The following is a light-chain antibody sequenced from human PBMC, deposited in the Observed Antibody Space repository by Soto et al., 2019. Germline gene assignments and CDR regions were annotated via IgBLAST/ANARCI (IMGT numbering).Light chain of an antibody. CDR1: SGHSSYA. CDR2: LNSDGSH. J-gene: IGLJ3*02. Sequence: QPVLTQSPSASVSLGASVKLTCNLSSGHSSYAIAWHQQHPEKGPRYLMKLNSDGSHTKGDGIPDRFSGSSSGAERYLTITSLQSEEEADYYCQTGGTVMLVFGGGTKLTV. CDR3: QTGGTVMLV. V-gene: IGLV4-69*01.